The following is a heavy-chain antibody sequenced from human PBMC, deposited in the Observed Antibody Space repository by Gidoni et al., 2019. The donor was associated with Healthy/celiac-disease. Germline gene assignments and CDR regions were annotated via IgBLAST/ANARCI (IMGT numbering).Heavy chain of an antibody. CDR1: GFTFSSYA. V-gene: IGHV3-30*01. CDR2: ISYDGSKK. CDR3: ARVQYYYDSSGYYLDYYGMDV. Sequence: QVQLVESGGGVVQPGRSLRLSCAPSGFTFSSYALPWVRQAPGKGLEWVAVISYDGSKKYYADSVKGRFTMSRDNSKNTLYLQMNSLRAEDTAVYDCARVQYYYDSSGYYLDYYGMDVWGQGTTVTVSS. J-gene: IGHJ6*02. D-gene: IGHD3-22*01.